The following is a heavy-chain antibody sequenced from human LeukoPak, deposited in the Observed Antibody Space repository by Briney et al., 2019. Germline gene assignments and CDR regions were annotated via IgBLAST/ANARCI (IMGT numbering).Heavy chain of an antibody. CDR1: GYTFTSYG. J-gene: IGHJ4*02. D-gene: IGHD6-13*01. CDR2: ISAYNGNT. Sequence: GASVKVSCKASGYTFTSYGISWVRQAPGQGLEWMGWISAYNGNTNYAQKLQGRVTMTTDTSTSTAYMELRSLRSDDTAVYYCARAPFIAAAGATDYWGQGALVTVSS. CDR3: ARAPFIAAAGATDY. V-gene: IGHV1-18*01.